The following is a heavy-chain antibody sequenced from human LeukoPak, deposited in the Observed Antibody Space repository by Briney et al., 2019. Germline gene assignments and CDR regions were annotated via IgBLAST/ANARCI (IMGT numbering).Heavy chain of an antibody. V-gene: IGHV3-23*01. Sequence: GGSLRLSCAASGFTFSDYYMSWVRQAPGKGLEWVSAISGSGGSTYYADSVKGRFTISRDNSKNTLYLQMNSLRAEDTAVYYCAKDRDIVVVTAPHYGMDVWGQGTTVTVSS. D-gene: IGHD2-21*02. J-gene: IGHJ6*02. CDR3: AKDRDIVVVTAPHYGMDV. CDR1: GFTFSDYY. CDR2: ISGSGGST.